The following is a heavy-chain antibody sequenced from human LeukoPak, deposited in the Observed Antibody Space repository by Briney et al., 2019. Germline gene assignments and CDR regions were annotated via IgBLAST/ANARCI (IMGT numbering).Heavy chain of an antibody. CDR1: GYTFTGYY. CDR3: ARARHDYVWGSYRGEIDY. J-gene: IGHJ4*02. D-gene: IGHD3-16*02. V-gene: IGHV1-2*02. Sequence: GASVKVSCKASGYTFTGYYMHWVRQAPGQGLEWMGWINPNSGGTNYAQKFQGRVTMTRDTSISTAYMELSRLRSDDTAVYYCARARHDYVWGSYRGEIDYWGQGTLVTVSS. CDR2: INPNSGGT.